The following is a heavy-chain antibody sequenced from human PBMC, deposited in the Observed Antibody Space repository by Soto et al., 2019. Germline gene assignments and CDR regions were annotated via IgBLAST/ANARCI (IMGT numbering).Heavy chain of an antibody. CDR3: AGFAPEYSSSSTIDY. Sequence: WTWIRQPPGKGLEWIGEINHSASTNYNSSLKSRVTISVDTSTNQFSLKLSSVTSADTAVYYCAGFAPEYSSSSTIDYWGQGTLVTVSS. D-gene: IGHD6-6*01. V-gene: IGHV4-34*01. J-gene: IGHJ4*02. CDR2: INHSAST.